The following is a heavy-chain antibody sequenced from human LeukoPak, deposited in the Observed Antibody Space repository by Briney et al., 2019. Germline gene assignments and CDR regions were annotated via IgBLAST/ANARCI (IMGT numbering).Heavy chain of an antibody. CDR1: GFTFSDYW. V-gene: IGHV3-74*01. CDR3: ARFKVTVTSIP. J-gene: IGHJ5*02. Sequence: PGGSLRLSCAASGFTFSDYWMHWVRQAPGKGLVWVSRTNPDGSSASYADSVKGRFTISRDNAKNTLYLQMNSLRAEDTAVYYCARFKVTVTSIPWGQGTLVTVSS. D-gene: IGHD4-11*01. CDR2: TNPDGSSA.